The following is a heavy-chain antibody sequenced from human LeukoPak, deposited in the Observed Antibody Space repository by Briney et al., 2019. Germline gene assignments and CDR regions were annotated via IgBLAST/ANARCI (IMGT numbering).Heavy chain of an antibody. CDR2: IYPSDSHT. CDR1: GYTFPIYW. Sequence: RGESLKISCQGSGYTFPIYWIGWVRQTPGKGLEWMGIIYPSDSHTIYSPSFQGQVTVSADKSISTAYLQWSSLEASDTAIYYCVRHYRPPQDSRAAKPTGYYYYYMDVWGTGTTVIVSS. J-gene: IGHJ6*03. CDR3: VRHYRPPQDSRAAKPTGYYYYYMDV. D-gene: IGHD3-16*02. V-gene: IGHV5-51*01.